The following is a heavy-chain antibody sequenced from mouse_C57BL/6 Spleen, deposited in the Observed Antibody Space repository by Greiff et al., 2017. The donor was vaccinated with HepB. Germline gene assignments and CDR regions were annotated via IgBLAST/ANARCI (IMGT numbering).Heavy chain of an antibody. Sequence: QVQLKESGAELVKPGASVKISCKASGYAFSSYWMNWVKQRPGKGLEWIGQIYPGDGDTNYNGKFKGKATLTADKSSSTAYMQLSSLTSEDSAVYFCARRGSSGYLDYWGQGTTLTVSS. CDR3: ARRGSSGYLDY. V-gene: IGHV1-80*01. J-gene: IGHJ2*01. CDR2: IYPGDGDT. CDR1: GYAFSSYW. D-gene: IGHD3-2*02.